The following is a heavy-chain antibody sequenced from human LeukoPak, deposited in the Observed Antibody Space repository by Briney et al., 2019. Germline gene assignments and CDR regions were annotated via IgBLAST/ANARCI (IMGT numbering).Heavy chain of an antibody. CDR3: VRDNRSYNFDY. CDR1: GFTFSMYW. V-gene: IGHV3-74*01. CDR2: IKSDGSST. D-gene: IGHD1-26*01. J-gene: IGHJ4*02. Sequence: GALRLSCAASGFTFSMYWMHWVRQAPGKGLVWVSCIKSDGSSTSIADSAKGRFTISRDNAKNTVYLQMNSLRAEDTAVYYCVRDNRSYNFDYWGQGTLVTVSS.